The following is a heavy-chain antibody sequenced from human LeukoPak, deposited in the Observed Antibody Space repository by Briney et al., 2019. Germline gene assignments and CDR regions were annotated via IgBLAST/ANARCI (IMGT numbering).Heavy chain of an antibody. Sequence: GGSLRLSCAASGFSISTYWMTWVRQAPGKGLEWVSSISSSSSYIYYADSVKGRFTISRDNAKNSLYLQMNSLRAEDTAVYYCAKRGVVPAATPWFDPWGQGTLVTVSS. CDR2: ISSSSSYI. CDR3: AKRGVVPAATPWFDP. D-gene: IGHD2-2*01. CDR1: GFSISTYW. V-gene: IGHV3-21*04. J-gene: IGHJ5*02.